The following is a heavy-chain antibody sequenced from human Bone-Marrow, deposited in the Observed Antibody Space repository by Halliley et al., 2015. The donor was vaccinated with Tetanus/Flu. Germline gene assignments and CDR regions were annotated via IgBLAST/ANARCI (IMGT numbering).Heavy chain of an antibody. Sequence: MQLVQSGAEVKKPGESLKISCKDSGDSFTNYWIGWVRQMPGKGLEWMGSIYPDDSDTRYRPSFQGHVTISADKSIGTAYLEWSSLKASDSAMYFCARHQELRDPIDSWGQGTLVTVSS. CDR2: IYPDDSDT. J-gene: IGHJ5*01. CDR1: GDSFTNYW. CDR3: ARHQELRDPIDS. V-gene: IGHV5-51*01. D-gene: IGHD1-7*01.